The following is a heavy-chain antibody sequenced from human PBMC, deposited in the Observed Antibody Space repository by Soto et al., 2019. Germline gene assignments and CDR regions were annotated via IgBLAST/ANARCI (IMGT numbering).Heavy chain of an antibody. CDR1: GFTFSSYS. J-gene: IGHJ4*02. D-gene: IGHD5-18*01. CDR2: ISSSSSYI. Sequence: EVQLVESGGGLVKPGGSLRLSCAASGFTFSSYSMNWVRQAPGKGLEWVSSISSSSSYIYYADSVKGRFTISRGNAKNSLYLQMNSLRAEDTAVYYCARDQTGYSYGDGLGYWGQGTLVTVSS. V-gene: IGHV3-21*01. CDR3: ARDQTGYSYGDGLGY.